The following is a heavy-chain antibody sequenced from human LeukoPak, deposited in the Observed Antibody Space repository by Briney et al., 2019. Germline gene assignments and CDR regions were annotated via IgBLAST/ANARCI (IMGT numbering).Heavy chain of an antibody. CDR3: ARDLDYFDY. J-gene: IGHJ4*02. CDR2: IKQDGSEK. D-gene: IGHD3-16*01. CDR1: GFTFSIYW. V-gene: IGHV3-7*01. Sequence: PGGSLRLSCAASGFTFSIYWMSWVRQAPGKGLEWVANIKQDGSEKYYVDSVKGRFTISRDNAKNSLYLQMNSLRAEDTAVYYCARDLDYFDYWGQGTLVTVSS.